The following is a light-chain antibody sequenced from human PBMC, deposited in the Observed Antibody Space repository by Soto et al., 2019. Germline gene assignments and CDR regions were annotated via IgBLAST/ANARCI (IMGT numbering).Light chain of an antibody. J-gene: IGLJ1*01. CDR3: SSYTDSSTL. Sequence: QSALTQPASVSGSPGQSITISCTGTSSDVGSCNYVSWYQQHPGKAPKLMIYGVSDRPSGISSRFSGSKSGNTASLTISGLQTEDEADYYCSSYTDSSTLFGTGTKLTVL. V-gene: IGLV2-14*01. CDR2: GVS. CDR1: SSDVGSCNY.